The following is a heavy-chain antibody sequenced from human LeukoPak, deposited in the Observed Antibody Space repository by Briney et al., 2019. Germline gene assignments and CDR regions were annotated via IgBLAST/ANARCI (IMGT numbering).Heavy chain of an antibody. CDR1: GFTFSSYA. D-gene: IGHD3-22*01. J-gene: IGHJ3*02. CDR2: ISYDGSNK. CDR3: ARVRGSDYGYDSSDAFDI. Sequence: GGSLRLSCAASGFTFSSYATHWVRQAPGKGLEWVAVISYDGSNKYYADSVKGRFTISRDNSKNTLYLQMNSLRADDTAVYYCARVRGSDYGYDSSDAFDIWGQGTMVTVSS. V-gene: IGHV3-30*04.